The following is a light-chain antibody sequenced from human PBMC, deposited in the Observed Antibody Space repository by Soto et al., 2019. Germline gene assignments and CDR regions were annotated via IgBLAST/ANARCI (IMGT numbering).Light chain of an antibody. Sequence: EIVMTQSPATLSVSPGERATLSCRASQSVSSNLAWYQQKPGQAPRLLIYGASTRATDMPGTFSGRGSGTEFTLTISSLEPEDFAVYYCQQRNDWPLTFGGGTKVDIK. J-gene: IGKJ4*01. CDR3: QQRNDWPLT. CDR2: GAS. CDR1: QSVSSN. V-gene: IGKV3-15*01.